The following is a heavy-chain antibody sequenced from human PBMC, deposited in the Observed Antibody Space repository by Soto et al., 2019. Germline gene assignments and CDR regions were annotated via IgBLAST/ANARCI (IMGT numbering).Heavy chain of an antibody. CDR3: ARVRVQYYYGSGSYYNAFDI. Sequence: QVQLVQSGAEVKKPGSSVKVSCKASGGTFSSYTISWVRQAPGQGLEWMGRIIPILGIANYAQKFQGRVTITADKSTNTAYMELSSLRSEDTAVYYCARVRVQYYYGSGSYYNAFDIWGQGTMVTVSS. CDR1: GGTFSSYT. J-gene: IGHJ3*02. D-gene: IGHD3-10*01. CDR2: IIPILGIA. V-gene: IGHV1-69*02.